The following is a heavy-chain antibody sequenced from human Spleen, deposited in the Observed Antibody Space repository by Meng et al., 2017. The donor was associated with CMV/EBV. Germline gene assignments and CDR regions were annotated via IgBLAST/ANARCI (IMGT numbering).Heavy chain of an antibody. CDR1: GFSFSDYY. D-gene: IGHD3-16*01. V-gene: IGHV3-11*01. CDR2: ISPGGYTI. CDR3: ATDGARASHI. Sequence: GESLKISCAASGFSFSDYYMSWIRQAPGKGLEWVSYISPGGYTINYADSLKGRFTVSRDNAKNSLYLQMNNLRAEDTAVYYCATDGARASHIWGQGTMVTVSS. J-gene: IGHJ3*02.